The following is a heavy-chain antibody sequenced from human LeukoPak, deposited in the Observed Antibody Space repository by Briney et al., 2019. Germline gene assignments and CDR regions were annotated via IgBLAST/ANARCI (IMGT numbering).Heavy chain of an antibody. Sequence: GGSLRLSCAAAGFTFSIYWMHWVRQAPGKGLVWVSRINSDGSSTNYADSVKGRFTISRDNSKNTLYLQMNSLRAEDTAVYYCAKKFFHGYGDGPLFDYWGQGTLVTVSS. J-gene: IGHJ4*02. V-gene: IGHV3-74*01. CDR3: AKKFFHGYGDGPLFDY. CDR2: INSDGSST. D-gene: IGHD4-17*01. CDR1: GFTFSIYW.